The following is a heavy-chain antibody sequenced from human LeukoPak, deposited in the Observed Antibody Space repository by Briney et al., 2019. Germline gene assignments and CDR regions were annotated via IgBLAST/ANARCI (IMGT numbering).Heavy chain of an antibody. V-gene: IGHV4-34*01. J-gene: IGHJ4*02. CDR1: GGSFNGSY. CDR3: ARVSGIMISLGGVISYFDY. CDR2: INHSGGT. D-gene: IGHD3-16*02. Sequence: SETLSLTCTLYGGSFNGSYWTWIRQPPGKGLEWIGEINHSGGTDYNPALRSRVTISVDPSKNQLSLQLRSMTAADTGVYYCARVSGIMISLGGVISYFDYWGQGTLVTVSS.